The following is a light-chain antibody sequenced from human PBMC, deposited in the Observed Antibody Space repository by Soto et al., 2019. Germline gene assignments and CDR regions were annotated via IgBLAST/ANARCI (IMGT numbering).Light chain of an antibody. CDR2: DVS. CDR3: SSYTSRSTCV. J-gene: IGLJ1*01. Sequence: QSVLTQPASVSGSPGQSITISCTGTSSDVGGYNYVSWYQQHPGKAPNLMIYDVSNRPSGVSNRFSGSKSGNTASLTISGLQAEYEADYSCSSYTSRSTCVFRPGTKVTVL. V-gene: IGLV2-14*01. CDR1: SSDVGGYNY.